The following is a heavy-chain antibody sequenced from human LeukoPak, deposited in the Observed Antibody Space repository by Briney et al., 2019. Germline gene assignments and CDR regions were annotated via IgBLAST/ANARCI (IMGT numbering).Heavy chain of an antibody. CDR3: ARTTGNYGYYFDY. CDR2: IYYRGST. J-gene: IGHJ4*02. V-gene: IGHV4-59*01. CDR1: SGSINFYY. Sequence: SETLSLTCTVSSGSINFYYWSWIRQTPGKGLEWIGYIYYRGSTNYNPSLKSRVTISVDTPKNQFSLNLSSVAAADTAIYYCARTTGNYGYYFDYWGQGAQVTVSS. D-gene: IGHD1-7*01.